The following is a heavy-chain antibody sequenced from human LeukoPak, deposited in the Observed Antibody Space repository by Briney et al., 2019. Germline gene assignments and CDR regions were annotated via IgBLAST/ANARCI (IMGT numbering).Heavy chain of an antibody. CDR3: ARATYYYDSSGYYTDAFDI. V-gene: IGHV4-31*11. CDR1: GGSISSGGYY. D-gene: IGHD3-22*01. J-gene: IGHJ3*02. CDR2: IYYSGST. Sequence: SGTLSLTCAVSGGSISSGGYYWSWIRQHPGKGLEWIGYIYYSGSTYYNPSLKSRVTISVDTSKNQFSLKLSSVTAADTAVYYCARATYYYDSSGYYTDAFDIWGQGTMVTVSS.